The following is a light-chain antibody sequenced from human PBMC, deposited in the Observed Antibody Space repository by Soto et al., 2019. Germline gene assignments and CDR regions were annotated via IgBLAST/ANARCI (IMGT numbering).Light chain of an antibody. J-gene: IGKJ2*01. CDR2: WAS. CDR1: QSVLYSSNNKNY. CDR3: QQYYSTPYT. V-gene: IGKV4-1*01. Sequence: DIVMTQSPDSLAVSLGERATINCKSSQSVLYSSNNKNYLAWYQQKPGQPPKLLIYWASTRESGVPDRFSGSGSETDLTLTISSLQAEDVAVYYCQQYYSTPYTFGQGTKLKIK.